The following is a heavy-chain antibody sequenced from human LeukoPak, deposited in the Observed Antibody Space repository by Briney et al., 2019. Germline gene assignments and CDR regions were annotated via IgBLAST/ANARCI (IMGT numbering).Heavy chain of an antibody. CDR3: ARDNGAIRAYYYHGMDV. J-gene: IGHJ6*02. CDR1: GGSISSRNW. CDR2: IYHSGSI. Sequence: PSETLSLTCAVSGGSISSRNWWSWVRRPPGKGLEWIGEIYHSGSINYNPSLKSRVTISVDKSKNQLSLRLTSVTAADTAVYYCARDNGAIRAYYYHGMDVWGQGTTVTVSS. V-gene: IGHV4-4*02. D-gene: IGHD2-8*01.